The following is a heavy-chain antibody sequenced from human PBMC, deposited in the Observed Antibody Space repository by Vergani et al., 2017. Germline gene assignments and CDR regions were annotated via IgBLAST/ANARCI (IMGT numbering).Heavy chain of an antibody. CDR1: GFTFSYYG. J-gene: IGHJ6*02. D-gene: IGHD5-12*01. Sequence: EVQLLESGGDLVQPGGSLRLSCVVSGFTFSYYGMNWVRQAPGQGLEWVSGISGSGGSTYYAGSVKGRFTISRDSSKNTLYLQMNSLSAGDTAVYYCAKANPRNSGYDYLYYYHAMDVWGQGTTVTVSS. CDR3: AKANPRNSGYDYLYYYHAMDV. V-gene: IGHV3-23*01. CDR2: ISGSGGST.